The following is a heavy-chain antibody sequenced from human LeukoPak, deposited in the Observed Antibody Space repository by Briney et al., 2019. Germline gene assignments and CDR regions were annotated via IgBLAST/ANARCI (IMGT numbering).Heavy chain of an antibody. CDR2: INPNSGGT. D-gene: IGHD3-10*01. J-gene: IGHJ5*02. CDR3: AIGAVVGSYNWFDP. Sequence: ASVKVSCKASGYTFTGYYMHWVRQAPGQGLEWMGWINPNSGGTNYAQKFQGRVTMTRDTAISTAYMELSRLRSNATATYYGAIGAVVGSYNWFDPWGQGTLVTVSS. CDR1: GYTFTGYY. V-gene: IGHV1-2*02.